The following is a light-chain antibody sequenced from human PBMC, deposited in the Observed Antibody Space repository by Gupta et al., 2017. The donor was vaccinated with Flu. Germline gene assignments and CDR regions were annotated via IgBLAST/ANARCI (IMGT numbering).Light chain of an antibody. CDR1: QSVSSY. CDR2: DAS. Sequence: EIVLTQSPATLSLSPGERATLSCRASQSVSSYLAWYQQKTGQAPRLLIYDASNRATGIPARFSGSGAGTDFTLTISSLEPEDFAVDYCQQRSNWPTTFGQGTRLEIK. J-gene: IGKJ5*01. V-gene: IGKV3-11*01. CDR3: QQRSNWPTT.